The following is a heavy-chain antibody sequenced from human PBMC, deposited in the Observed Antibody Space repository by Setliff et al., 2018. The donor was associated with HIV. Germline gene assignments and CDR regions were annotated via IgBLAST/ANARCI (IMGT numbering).Heavy chain of an antibody. D-gene: IGHD2-2*02. Sequence: ASVKVSCKASGYTFSNYAMHWVRQAPGQRLEWMGWVNAGNGNTKYSRKFRGRVTITRDTSASTAYMELSSLRSEDTAIYYCARAELRYCSSTNCYTGGDFDYWGQGTLVTVSS. CDR3: ARAELRYCSSTNCYTGGDFDY. CDR1: GYTFSNYA. CDR2: VNAGNGNT. V-gene: IGHV1-3*01. J-gene: IGHJ4*02.